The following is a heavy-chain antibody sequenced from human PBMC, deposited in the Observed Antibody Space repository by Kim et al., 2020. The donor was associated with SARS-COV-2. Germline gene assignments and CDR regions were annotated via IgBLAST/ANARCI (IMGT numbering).Heavy chain of an antibody. CDR3: ARAGLSIAARLRYFDY. Sequence: SVKSRITINPDTSKNQFSLQLNSVTPEDTAVYYCARAGLSIAARLRYFDYWGQGTLVTVSS. J-gene: IGHJ4*02. D-gene: IGHD6-6*01. V-gene: IGHV6-1*01.